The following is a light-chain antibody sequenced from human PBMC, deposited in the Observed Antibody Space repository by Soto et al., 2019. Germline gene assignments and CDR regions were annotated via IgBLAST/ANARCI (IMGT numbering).Light chain of an antibody. CDR3: CSYAGSYTLV. Sequence: QSALTQPPSASGSPGQSVTISCTGTSSDVGRYNHVSWYQQHPGKAPKLMIYDVNKRPSGVPDRFSGSKSGNTASLTISGLQAEDEADYYCCSYAGSYTLVFGTGTKVTVL. V-gene: IGLV2-11*01. J-gene: IGLJ1*01. CDR2: DVN. CDR1: SSDVGRYNH.